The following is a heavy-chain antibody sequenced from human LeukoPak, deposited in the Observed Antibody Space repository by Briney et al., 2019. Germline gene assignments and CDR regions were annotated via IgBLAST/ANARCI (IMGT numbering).Heavy chain of an antibody. D-gene: IGHD3-3*01. V-gene: IGHV4-59*01. CDR2: IYYSGST. CDR1: GGSISSYY. Sequence: PSETLSLTCTVSGGSISSYYWSWIRQPPGKGLEWIGYIYYSGSTNYNPSLKSRVTISVDTSKNQFSLKLSSVTAADTAVYYCARGHTIFGVVIKFDPWGQGTLVTVSS. CDR3: ARGHTIFGVVIKFDP. J-gene: IGHJ5*02.